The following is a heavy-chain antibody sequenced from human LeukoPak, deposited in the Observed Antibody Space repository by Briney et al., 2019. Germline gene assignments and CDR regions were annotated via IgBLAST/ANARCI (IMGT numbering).Heavy chain of an antibody. CDR2: VYPSGSDT. Sequence: GESLKISCKGSGYTFTNYWVGWVRQMAGKGLEWMGIVYPSGSDTRYSPSMQGQITISADKSNTTAYLQWSSLKASDTAIYYCARHRSGAWNQGMDVWGRGTTVTVSS. J-gene: IGHJ6*02. D-gene: IGHD1-1*01. CDR1: GYTFTNYW. V-gene: IGHV5-51*01. CDR3: ARHRSGAWNQGMDV.